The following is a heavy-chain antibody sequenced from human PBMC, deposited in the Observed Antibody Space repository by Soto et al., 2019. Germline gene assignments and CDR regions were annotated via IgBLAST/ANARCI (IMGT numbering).Heavy chain of an antibody. CDR1: GFTFSSYG. V-gene: IGHV3-30*18. D-gene: IGHD6-19*01. J-gene: IGHJ4*02. Sequence: QVQLVESGGGVVQPGRSLRLSCAASGFTFSSYGMHWVRQAPGKGLEWVAVISYDGSNKYYADSVKGRFTISRDNSKNKLYLQMNRLRAEDTAVYYCANVKAWNSSGWYTRDYWGQGTLVTVSS. CDR3: ANVKAWNSSGWYTRDY. CDR2: ISYDGSNK.